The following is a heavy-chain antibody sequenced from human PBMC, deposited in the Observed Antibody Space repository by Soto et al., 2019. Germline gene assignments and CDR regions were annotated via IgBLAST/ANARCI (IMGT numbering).Heavy chain of an antibody. CDR1: GYKFTGFY. CDR3: ATGGSTVTREFDY. D-gene: IGHD4-17*01. Sequence: QVQLVQSGAEVKKPGASVKVSCKTSGYKFTGFYIHWVRQAPGQGLEWMGWINPNSGDTEYAQNFQGWVTMTRDTSINTAYMELRRLNSGDTAVYYCATGGSTVTREFDYWGQGTLVSVSS. V-gene: IGHV1-2*04. CDR2: INPNSGDT. J-gene: IGHJ4*02.